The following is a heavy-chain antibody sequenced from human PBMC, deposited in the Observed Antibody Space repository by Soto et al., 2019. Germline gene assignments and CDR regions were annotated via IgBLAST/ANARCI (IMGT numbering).Heavy chain of an antibody. Sequence: QVQLVQSGAEVKKPGASGKVSCRASGYTFTNYATGWVRRAPGQGLEWMGWISAYNGNTNYAQKLRGRVTMTTDTSTSTAYMELRSLRSDDTAVYYCARDSPPVDYWGQGTLVTVSS. CDR2: ISAYNGNT. CDR3: ARDSPPVDY. J-gene: IGHJ4*02. CDR1: GYTFTNYA. V-gene: IGHV1-18*01.